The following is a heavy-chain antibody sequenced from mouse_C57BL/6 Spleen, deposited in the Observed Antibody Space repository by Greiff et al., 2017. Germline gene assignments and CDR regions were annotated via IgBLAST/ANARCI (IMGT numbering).Heavy chain of an antibody. D-gene: IGHD2-5*01. CDR1: GYAFTNYL. J-gene: IGHJ4*01. CDR2: INPGSGGT. V-gene: IGHV1-54*01. Sequence: VQLQQSGAELVRPGTSVKVSCKASGYAFTNYLIAWVKQRPAQGLEWIGVINPGSGGTNYNEKFKGMATLTADKSSSTAYMQLSSLTSEYSAVYYCARSGHYSNFYARDYWGQGTSDTVSS. CDR3: ARSGHYSNFYARDY.